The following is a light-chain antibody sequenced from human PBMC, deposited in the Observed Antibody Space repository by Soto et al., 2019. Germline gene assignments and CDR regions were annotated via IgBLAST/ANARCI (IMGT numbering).Light chain of an antibody. CDR3: QQYNNWPRT. J-gene: IGKJ2*01. Sequence: ERVMTQSPATLSVSPGERATLSCRASQSVGSNLAWHQQKPGQGPRLLIYGASTRATGIPVRFSGSGSGTEFTLTISSLQSEDFAVYYCQQYNNWPRTFGQGTKLEIK. V-gene: IGKV3-15*01. CDR2: GAS. CDR1: QSVGSN.